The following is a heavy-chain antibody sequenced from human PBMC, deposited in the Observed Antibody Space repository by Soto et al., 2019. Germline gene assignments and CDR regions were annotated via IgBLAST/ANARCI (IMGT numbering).Heavy chain of an antibody. D-gene: IGHD3-3*01. V-gene: IGHV3-15*07. Sequence: GGSLRLSCAASGFTFSNAWMNWVRQAPGKGLEWVGRIKSKTDGGTTDYAAPVKGRFTISRDDSKNTLYLQMNSLKTEDTAVYYCTTDLGRFLEWLEYYYGMDVWGQGTTVTVSS. CDR2: IKSKTDGGTT. CDR3: TTDLGRFLEWLEYYYGMDV. CDR1: GFTFSNAW. J-gene: IGHJ6*02.